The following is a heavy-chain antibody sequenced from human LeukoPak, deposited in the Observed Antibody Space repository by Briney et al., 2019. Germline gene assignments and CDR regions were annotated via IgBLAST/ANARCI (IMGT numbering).Heavy chain of an antibody. J-gene: IGHJ4*02. V-gene: IGHV3-30-3*01. D-gene: IGHD5-18*01. CDR2: ISYDGSNK. CDR3: ARARSTAMVSSGGY. CDR1: GFTFSSYA. Sequence: GGSLRLSCAASGFTFSSYAMHWVRQAPGKGLEWVAVISYDGSNKYYADSVKGRFTISRDNSKNTLYLQMSSLRAEDTAVYYCARARSTAMVSSGGYWGQGTLVTVSS.